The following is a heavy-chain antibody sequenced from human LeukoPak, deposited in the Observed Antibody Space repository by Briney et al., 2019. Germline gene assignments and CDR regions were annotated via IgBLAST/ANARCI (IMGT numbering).Heavy chain of an antibody. CDR3: ASHLSGYYLPDY. Sequence: GGSLRLSCAASGFTFSSYGMHWVRQAPGTGLEWVAVISYDGSNKYYADSVKGRFTISRDNSKNTLYLQMNSLRAEDTAVYYCASHLSGYYLPDYWGQGTLVTVSS. CDR1: GFTFSSYG. CDR2: ISYDGSNK. V-gene: IGHV3-30*03. J-gene: IGHJ4*02. D-gene: IGHD3-22*01.